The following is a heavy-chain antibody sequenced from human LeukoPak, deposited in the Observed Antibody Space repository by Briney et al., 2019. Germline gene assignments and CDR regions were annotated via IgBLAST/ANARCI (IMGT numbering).Heavy chain of an antibody. CDR3: ASSDSSGYYVDY. CDR1: GYSVSSGYY. V-gene: IGHV4-38-2*02. J-gene: IGHJ4*02. CDR2: IYYSGST. D-gene: IGHD3-22*01. Sequence: SETLSLTCTVSGYSVSSGYYWGWIRQPPGKGLEWIGSIYYSGSTYYNPSLKSRVTISVDTPKKQFSLNLSSVTAADTAVYYCASSDSSGYYVDYWGQGTLVTVSS.